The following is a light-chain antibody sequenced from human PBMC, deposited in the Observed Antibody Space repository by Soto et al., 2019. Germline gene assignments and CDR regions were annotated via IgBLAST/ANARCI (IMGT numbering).Light chain of an antibody. CDR2: EVS. V-gene: IGLV2-14*01. CDR1: GSDVGNYKY. CDR3: SSYTSISSLGV. Sequence: QSVLTQPASAPGSPGQSITISCTGTGSDVGNYKYVSWYQQHPGKAPKLIIFEVSNRPSGVSDRFSGSKSGNTASLTISGLQAEDEADYYCSSYTSISSLGVFGTGTKVT. J-gene: IGLJ1*01.